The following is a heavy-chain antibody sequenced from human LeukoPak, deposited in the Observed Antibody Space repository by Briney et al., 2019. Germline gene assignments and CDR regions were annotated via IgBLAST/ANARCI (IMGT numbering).Heavy chain of an antibody. CDR1: GFTFSSYW. CDR3: AKMAHIAVADNWFDP. Sequence: GGSLRLSCAASGFTFSSYWMHWVRQAPGKGLEWVSAISGSGGSTYYADSVKGRFTISRDNSKNTLYLQMNSLRAEDTAVYYCAKMAHIAVADNWFDPWGQGTLVTVSS. J-gene: IGHJ5*02. D-gene: IGHD6-19*01. V-gene: IGHV3-23*01. CDR2: ISGSGGST.